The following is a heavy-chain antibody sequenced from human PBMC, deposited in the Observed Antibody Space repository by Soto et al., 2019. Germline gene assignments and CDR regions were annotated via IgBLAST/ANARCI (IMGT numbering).Heavy chain of an antibody. CDR1: GGSFSDYF. J-gene: IGHJ6*02. CDR3: AAGEVAGTSSHHYYYAVDV. CDR2: INHSGST. V-gene: IGHV4-34*01. Sequence: QVQLQQWGAGLLKPSETLSLTCAVYGGSFSDYFWTWIRQPPGKGLEWIGEINHSGSTTFNPSLKSGVATIAADTMRHLFLRVTSVMAADATVEYCAAGEVAGTSSHHYYYAVDVWGQGTTVTVSS. D-gene: IGHD3-16*01.